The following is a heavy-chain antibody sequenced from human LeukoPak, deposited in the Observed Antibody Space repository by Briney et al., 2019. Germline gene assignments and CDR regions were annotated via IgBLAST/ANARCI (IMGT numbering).Heavy chain of an antibody. J-gene: IGHJ4*02. CDR3: AKGDPAAPDY. CDR2: IIGTGTKT. V-gene: IGHV3-23*01. CDR1: GFTFSNYA. D-gene: IGHD2-2*01. Sequence: GGSLRLSCAASGFTFSNYAMIWVRQAPGKGLEWVSVIIGTGTKTHYADSVKGRFTISRDNPKNTLYLQMNSLRAEDTAVYYCAKGDPAAPDYWGQGTLVTVSS.